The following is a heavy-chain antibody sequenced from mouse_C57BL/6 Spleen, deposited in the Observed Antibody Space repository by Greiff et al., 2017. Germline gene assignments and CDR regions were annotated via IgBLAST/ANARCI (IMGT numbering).Heavy chain of an antibody. CDR2: ISYDGSN. J-gene: IGHJ3*01. CDR1: GYSITSGYY. V-gene: IGHV3-6*01. Sequence: ESGPGLVKPSQSLSLTCSVTGYSITSGYYWNWIRQFPGNKLEWMGYISYDGSNNYNPSLKNRISITRDTSKNQFFLKLNSVTTEDTATYYCARIYDGYYGFAYWGQGTLVTVSA. D-gene: IGHD2-3*01. CDR3: ARIYDGYYGFAY.